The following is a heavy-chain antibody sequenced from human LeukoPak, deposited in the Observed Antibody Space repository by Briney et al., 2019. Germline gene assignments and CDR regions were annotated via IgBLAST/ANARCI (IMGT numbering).Heavy chain of an antibody. CDR2: ISSSSSYI. V-gene: IGHV3-21*01. D-gene: IGHD4-17*01. J-gene: IGHJ4*02. CDR3: ARDIQSNDYGDYRDY. Sequence: GGSLRLSCAASGFTFSSYSMNWVRQAPGKGLEWVSSISSSSSYIYYADSVKDRFTISRDNAKNSLYLQMNSLRAEDTAVYYCARDIQSNDYGDYRDYWGQGTLVTVSS. CDR1: GFTFSSYS.